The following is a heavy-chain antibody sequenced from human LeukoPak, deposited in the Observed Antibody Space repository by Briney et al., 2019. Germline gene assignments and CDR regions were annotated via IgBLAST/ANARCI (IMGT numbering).Heavy chain of an antibody. Sequence: GGSLRLSCTASGFTFGDYAMSWVHQAPGKGLEWVGFIRSKAYGGTTEYAASVKGRFTISRDDSKSIAYLQMNSLKTEDTAVYYCTREGTNWFDPWGQGTLVTVSS. CDR2: IRSKAYGGTT. D-gene: IGHD3-10*01. CDR3: TREGTNWFDP. J-gene: IGHJ5*02. CDR1: GFTFGDYA. V-gene: IGHV3-49*04.